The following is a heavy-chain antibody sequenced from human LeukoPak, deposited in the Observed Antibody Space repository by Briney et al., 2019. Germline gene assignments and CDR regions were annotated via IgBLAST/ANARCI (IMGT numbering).Heavy chain of an antibody. Sequence: SLRLSCAASGFTFDDYAMHWVRQAPGKGLEWVSGISWNSGSIGYADSVKGRFTISRDNSKNTLYLQMNSLRAEDTAVYYCARTDTIFGVVRESLGYYYMDVWGKGTTVTVSS. CDR3: ARTDTIFGVVRESLGYYYMDV. V-gene: IGHV3-9*01. D-gene: IGHD3-3*01. CDR2: ISWNSGSI. CDR1: GFTFDDYA. J-gene: IGHJ6*03.